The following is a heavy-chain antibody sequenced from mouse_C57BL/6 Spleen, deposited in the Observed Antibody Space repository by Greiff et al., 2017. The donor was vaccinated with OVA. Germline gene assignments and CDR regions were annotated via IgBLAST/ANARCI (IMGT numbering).Heavy chain of an antibody. V-gene: IGHV2-3*01. CDR3: AKKTGVLRSPSMDY. CDR2: IWGDGST. Sequence: VKVVESGPGLVAPSQSLSITCTVSGFSLTSYGVSWVRQPPGKGLEWLGVIWGDGSTNYHSALISRLSISKDNSKSQVFLKLNSLQTDDTATYYCAKKTGVLRSPSMDYWGQGTSVTVSS. J-gene: IGHJ4*01. D-gene: IGHD1-1*01. CDR1: GFSLTSYG.